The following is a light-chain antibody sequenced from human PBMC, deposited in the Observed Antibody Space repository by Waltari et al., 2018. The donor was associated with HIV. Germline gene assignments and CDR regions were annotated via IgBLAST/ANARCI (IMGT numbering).Light chain of an antibody. CDR3: QQAYDFPPT. CDR2: AAS. V-gene: IGKV1-12*01. J-gene: IGKJ1*01. Sequence: DIQMTKSPSSVSASVGDRVTITCRASQDVATWLAWTQQRPGEAPRLLIYAASALQTGVPSRFSGDGSETDFTLTISNLQPEDFATYYCQQAYDFPPTFGQGTKVE. CDR1: QDVATW.